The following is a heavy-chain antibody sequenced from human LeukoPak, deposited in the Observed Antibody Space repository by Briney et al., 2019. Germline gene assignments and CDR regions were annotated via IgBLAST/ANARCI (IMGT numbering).Heavy chain of an antibody. J-gene: IGHJ4*02. CDR3: ARTSATSDH. CDR2: IYYSGST. CDR1: GGFISSSSYY. Sequence: SETLSLTXSVSGGFISSSSYYWGWIRQPPGKGLEWIGSIYYSGSTYYSPSLKSRVTMSIDTSKNQFSLKLSSVTAADTAIYYCARTSATSDHWGQGALVTVSS. V-gene: IGHV4-39*01.